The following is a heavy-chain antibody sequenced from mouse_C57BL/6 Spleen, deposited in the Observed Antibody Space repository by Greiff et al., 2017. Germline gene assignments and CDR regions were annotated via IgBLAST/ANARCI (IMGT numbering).Heavy chain of an antibody. D-gene: IGHD1-1*01. J-gene: IGHJ2*01. CDR3: ARKDYGSSQYYFDY. V-gene: IGHV1-50*01. Sequence: QVQLQQSGAELVKPGASVKLSCKASGYTFTSYWMQWVKQRPGQGLEWIGEIDPSDSYTNYNQKFKGKATLTVDTSSSTAYMQLSSLTSEDSAVYYCARKDYGSSQYYFDYWDQGTTLTVSS. CDR2: IDPSDSYT. CDR1: GYTFTSYW.